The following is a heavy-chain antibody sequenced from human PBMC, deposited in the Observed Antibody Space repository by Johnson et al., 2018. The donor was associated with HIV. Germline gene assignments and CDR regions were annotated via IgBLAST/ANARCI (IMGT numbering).Heavy chain of an antibody. D-gene: IGHD3-16*01. J-gene: IGHJ3*02. Sequence: EKLVESGGGVVQPGGSLRLSCAASGITVSSNYMSWVRQAPGKGLEWVSVIYKGGSTYYADSMKGRFTISRDNAKNSLYLHMNSLRAEDTAVYYCARDRVGATAFDMWGQGTMVTVSS. CDR3: ARDRVGATAFDM. CDR1: GITVSSNY. CDR2: IYKGGST. V-gene: IGHV3-66*01.